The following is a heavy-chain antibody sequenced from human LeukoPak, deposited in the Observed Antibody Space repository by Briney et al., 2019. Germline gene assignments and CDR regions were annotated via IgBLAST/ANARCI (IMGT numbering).Heavy chain of an antibody. Sequence: SETLSLTCSVSGGSISSDDYCWNWIRQHPGKGLEWIGYVYYSGSTYYNPSLKSRVALSVDTSKNQFSLKLSSLTAADTAVYYCAKSREEIRGLDAFDIWGQGTMVTVSS. V-gene: IGHV4-31*03. CDR3: AKSREEIRGLDAFDI. D-gene: IGHD5-24*01. CDR2: VYYSGST. J-gene: IGHJ3*02. CDR1: GGSISSDDYC.